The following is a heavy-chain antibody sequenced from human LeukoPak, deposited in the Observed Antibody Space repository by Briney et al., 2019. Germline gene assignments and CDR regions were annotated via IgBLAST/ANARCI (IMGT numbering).Heavy chain of an antibody. CDR2: IYYSGST. D-gene: IGHD2-15*01. CDR3: ARDCSGGSCYDY. V-gene: IGHV4-31*03. J-gene: IGHJ4*02. Sequence: SETLSLTCTVSGGSISSGGYYWSWIRQHPGKGLEWIGYIYYSGSTCYNPSLKSRVTISVDTSKNQFSLKLSSVTAADTAVYYCARDCSGGSCYDYWGQGTLVTVSS. CDR1: GGSISSGGYY.